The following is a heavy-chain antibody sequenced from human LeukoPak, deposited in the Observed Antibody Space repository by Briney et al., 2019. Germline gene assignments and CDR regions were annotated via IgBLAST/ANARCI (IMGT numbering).Heavy chain of an antibody. V-gene: IGHV1-2*02. J-gene: IGHJ4*02. CDR3: ARVRGNSCDY. CDR2: LRGDTGDT. D-gene: IGHD6-13*01. CDR1: GYTVSDYY. Sequence: ASVTVSCKTSGYTVSDYYMHWVRQAPGQGLEWMGWLRGDTGDTGSPQKFKGRVTMTRDTATNTAYMQPSRLTYDDTAMYFCARVRGNSCDYWGQGTLVTVSS.